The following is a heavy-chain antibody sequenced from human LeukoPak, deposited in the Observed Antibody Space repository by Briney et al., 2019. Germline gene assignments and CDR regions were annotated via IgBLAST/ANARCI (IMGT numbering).Heavy chain of an antibody. Sequence: GGSLRLSCTTSGFNFRAYWMGWVRQAPGKGLEWVANIHQHGSKENYLDSVKGRLTISRDNAKNSLYLHMDSLRAEDTAVYYCAREFTAMAFDYWGQGALVTVSS. J-gene: IGHJ4*02. V-gene: IGHV3-7*01. CDR1: GFNFRAYW. CDR2: IHQHGSKE. D-gene: IGHD5-18*01. CDR3: AREFTAMAFDY.